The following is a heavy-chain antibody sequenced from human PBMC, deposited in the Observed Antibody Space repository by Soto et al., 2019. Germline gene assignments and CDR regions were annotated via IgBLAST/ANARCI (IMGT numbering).Heavy chain of an antibody. CDR1: GYTFTSYA. Sequence: QVQLVQSGAEVRKPGASVKISCKASGYTFTSYAIHWLRQAPGQRLEWMGGINGGAGDPRYSVNFQGRVTFTRDTAATTAFMDLSSLSSADTAIYYCARSPSRMAAETQLDPWGQGTLVTVSS. D-gene: IGHD6-6*01. CDR2: INGGAGDP. V-gene: IGHV1-3*01. J-gene: IGHJ5*02. CDR3: ARSPSRMAAETQLDP.